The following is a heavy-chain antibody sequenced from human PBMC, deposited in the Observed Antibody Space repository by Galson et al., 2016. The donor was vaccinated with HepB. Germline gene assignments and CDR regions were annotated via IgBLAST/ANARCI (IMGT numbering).Heavy chain of an antibody. V-gene: IGHV3-53*01. Sequence: SLRLSCAASGFSVSDYYMSWVRQAPGMGLDWVAVIYSAGSTFYADSVKGRFTISRDNSKNMPYLQMNSLRAEDTAVYYCARVRSRPGYFDLWGRGTLVAVSS. CDR2: IYSAGST. CDR1: GFSVSDYY. J-gene: IGHJ2*01. CDR3: ARVRSRPGYFDL.